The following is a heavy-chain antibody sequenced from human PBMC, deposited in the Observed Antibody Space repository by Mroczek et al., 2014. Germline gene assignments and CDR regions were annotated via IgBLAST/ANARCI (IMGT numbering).Heavy chain of an antibody. D-gene: IGHD3-10*01. CDR1: GGSISSGDYY. Sequence: QVQLQQWGPGLVKPSQTLSLTCTVSGGSISSGDYYWSWIRQPPGKGLEWIGYIYYSGSTYYNPSLKSRVTISVDTSKNQFSLKLSSVTAADTAVYYCARESAPGGPLTMVRGVSNWFDPWGQGTLVTVSS. CDR3: ARESAPGGPLTMVRGVSNWFDP. CDR2: IYYSGST. V-gene: IGHV4-30-4*01. J-gene: IGHJ5*02.